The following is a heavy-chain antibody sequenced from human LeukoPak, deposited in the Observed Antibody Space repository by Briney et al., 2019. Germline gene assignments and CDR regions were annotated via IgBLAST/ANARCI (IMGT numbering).Heavy chain of an antibody. J-gene: IGHJ4*02. CDR2: ISSSGSTI. CDR1: GFTFSDYY. V-gene: IGHV3-11*04. Sequence: GGSLRLSCAASGFTFSDYYMSWIRQAPGKGLEWVSYISSSGSTIYYADSVKGRFTISRDNAKNSLYLQMNSLRAEDTAVYYCARDKEAGRGYSYGPQDYWGQGTLVTVSS. D-gene: IGHD5-18*01. CDR3: ARDKEAGRGYSYGPQDY.